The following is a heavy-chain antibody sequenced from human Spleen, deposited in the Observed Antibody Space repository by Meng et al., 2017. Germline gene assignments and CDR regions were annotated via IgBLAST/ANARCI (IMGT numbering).Heavy chain of an antibody. D-gene: IGHD3-22*01. CDR1: GFTFSSYG. Sequence: GGSLRLSCAASGFTFSSYGMHWVRQAPGKGLEWVAVIWYDGSNKYYADSVKGRFTISRDNSKNTLYLQMNSLRAEDTAVYYCARGDSSGYYYGYYYYGMDVWGQGTTVT. J-gene: IGHJ6*01. V-gene: IGHV3-33*01. CDR3: ARGDSSGYYYGYYYYGMDV. CDR2: IWYDGSNK.